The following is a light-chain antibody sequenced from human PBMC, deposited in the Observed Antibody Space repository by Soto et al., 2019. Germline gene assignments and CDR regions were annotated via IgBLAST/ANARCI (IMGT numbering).Light chain of an antibody. J-gene: IGKJ2*01. CDR2: RTS. CDR1: QNINTL. Sequence: DIQMTQSPSTLSASIGDRVTITCRASQNINTLLAWYQQKPGQAPKLLMSRTSSLESGVPSRFSGSGSGTEFTLTINSLQPDDLATYYCQQYNTFSYTFGQGTKLEIK. V-gene: IGKV1-5*03. CDR3: QQYNTFSYT.